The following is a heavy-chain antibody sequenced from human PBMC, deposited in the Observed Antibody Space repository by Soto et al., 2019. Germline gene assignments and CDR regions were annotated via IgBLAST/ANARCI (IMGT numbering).Heavy chain of an antibody. CDR1: GYTFTSYA. D-gene: IGHD2-15*01. Sequence: GASVKVSCKASGYTFTSYAMRWVRQAPGQRLEWMGWINAGNGNTKYSQKFQGRFTIVVDTSTSTAYMELNSLRYEDTAVYYCARDKGYCSDTSCPDFDYWGQGTLVTVSS. J-gene: IGHJ4*02. CDR3: ARDKGYCSDTSCPDFDY. V-gene: IGHV1-3*01. CDR2: INAGNGNT.